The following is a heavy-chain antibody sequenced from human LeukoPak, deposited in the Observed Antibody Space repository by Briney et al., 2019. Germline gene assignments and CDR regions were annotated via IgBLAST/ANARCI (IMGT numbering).Heavy chain of an antibody. CDR2: INQDGSQR. J-gene: IGHJ4*02. V-gene: IGHV3-7*01. CDR3: AKDSILDH. CDR1: GFTFSSSW. Sequence: GGSLRLSCAVSGFTFSSSWMNWVRQAPGKGLEWVANINQDGSQRYYVDSVKGRFTISRDNAKNSLYLQMNSLRPEDTALYYCAKDSILDHWGQGTLVTVSS.